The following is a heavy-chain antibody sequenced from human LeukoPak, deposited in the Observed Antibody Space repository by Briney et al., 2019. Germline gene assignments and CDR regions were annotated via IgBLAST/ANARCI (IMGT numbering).Heavy chain of an antibody. CDR2: INSDGSSI. J-gene: IGHJ6*03. Sequence: GGSLRLSCAASGFTSSSFWMHWVRHAPGKGLVWVSRINSDGSSITYADSVKGRFTISRDNAKNTLYLQMNSLRAEDTAVYYCARDRAAAMEYYYMDVWGKGTTVTVSS. CDR1: GFTSSSFW. V-gene: IGHV3-74*03. CDR3: ARDRAAAMEYYYMDV. D-gene: IGHD2-2*01.